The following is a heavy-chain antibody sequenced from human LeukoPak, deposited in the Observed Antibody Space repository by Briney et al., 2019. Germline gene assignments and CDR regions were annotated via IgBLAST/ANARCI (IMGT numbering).Heavy chain of an antibody. CDR3: ARDLGYYYGSGSKRTNWFDP. V-gene: IGHV1-69*13. D-gene: IGHD3-10*01. Sequence: GASVKVSCKASGGTFISYAISWVRQAPGQGLEWMGGIIPIFGTANYAQKFQGRVTITADESTSTAYMELSSLRSEDTAVYYCARDLGYYYGSGSKRTNWFDPWGQGTLVTVSS. CDR2: IIPIFGTA. J-gene: IGHJ5*02. CDR1: GGTFISYA.